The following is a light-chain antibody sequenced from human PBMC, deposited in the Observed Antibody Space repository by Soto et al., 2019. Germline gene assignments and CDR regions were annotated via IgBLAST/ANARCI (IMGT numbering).Light chain of an antibody. CDR3: QQRSNLIT. CDR1: QSVSSY. V-gene: IGKV3-11*01. J-gene: IGKJ5*01. CDR2: DAS. Sequence: EIVLTQSPAALSLSRGERAARSCRASQSVSSYLAWYQQKPGQAPRLLIYDASNRATGIPARFSGSGSGTDFTLTISSLEPEDFAVYYCQQRSNLITFGQGNRLEIK.